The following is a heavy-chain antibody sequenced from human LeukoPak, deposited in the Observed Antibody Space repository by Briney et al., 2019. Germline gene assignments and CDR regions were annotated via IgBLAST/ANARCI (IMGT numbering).Heavy chain of an antibody. Sequence: PGRSLRLSCAASGFTFSSYAMHWVRQAPGKGLEWVAVISYDGSNKYYADPVKGRFTISRDNSKNTLYLQMNSLRAEDTAVYYCARDRQQLARYYYGMDVWGQGTTVTVSS. CDR3: ARDRQQLARYYYGMDV. J-gene: IGHJ6*02. CDR2: ISYDGSNK. CDR1: GFTFSSYA. D-gene: IGHD6-13*01. V-gene: IGHV3-30-3*01.